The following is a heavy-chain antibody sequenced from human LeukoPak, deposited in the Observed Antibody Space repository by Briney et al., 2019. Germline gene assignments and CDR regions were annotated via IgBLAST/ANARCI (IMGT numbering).Heavy chain of an antibody. CDR1: GYIFTSYY. CDR3: ARGSGSGVSYPFDY. V-gene: IGHV1-46*01. D-gene: IGHD3-16*02. Sequence: ASVKVSCKASGYIFTSYYMHWVRQAPGQGLEWMGIINPSGGSTSYAQKFQGRVTTTRDTSTRTVYMELSRLRSEDTAVYYCARGSGSGVSYPFDYWGQGTLVTVSS. CDR2: INPSGGST. J-gene: IGHJ4*02.